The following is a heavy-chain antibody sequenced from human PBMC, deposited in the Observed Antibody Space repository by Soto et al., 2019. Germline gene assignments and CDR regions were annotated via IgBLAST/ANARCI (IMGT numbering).Heavy chain of an antibody. Sequence: SETLSLTCTVSGGSIGSSSYYWGWIRQPPGKGLEWIGNIYYSGSTYYNPSLKSRVTISVDTSKNQFSLKLSSVTAADTAVYYCARLDSSSWTKFDYWGQGTLVTVSS. CDR1: GGSIGSSSYY. J-gene: IGHJ4*02. V-gene: IGHV4-39*01. D-gene: IGHD6-13*01. CDR3: ARLDSSSWTKFDY. CDR2: IYYSGST.